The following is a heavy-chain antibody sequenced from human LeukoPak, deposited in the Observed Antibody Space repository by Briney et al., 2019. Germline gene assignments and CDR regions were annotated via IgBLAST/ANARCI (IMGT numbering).Heavy chain of an antibody. D-gene: IGHD5-18*01. CDR2: ISYDGSNK. CDR1: GFTFSSYG. Sequence: GRSLRLSCAASGFTFSSYGMHWVRQAPGKGLEWVAVISYDGSNKYYADSVKGRFTISRDNSKYTLYLQMNSLRAEDTAVYYCAKDESWAAMVLYYYYGMDVWGQGTTVTVSS. V-gene: IGHV3-30*18. J-gene: IGHJ6*02. CDR3: AKDESWAAMVLYYYYGMDV.